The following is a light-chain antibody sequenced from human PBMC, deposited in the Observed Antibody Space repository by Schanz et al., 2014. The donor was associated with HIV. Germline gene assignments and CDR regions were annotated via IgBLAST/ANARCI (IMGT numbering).Light chain of an antibody. CDR2: DTS. J-gene: IGKJ1*01. CDR1: QSVGSN. Sequence: EIVMTQSPATLSVSPGEGATLSCRVSQSVGSNVAWYQQKPGRAPRLLIYDTSRRAIGIPARFSGSGSETDFTLTISGLQAEDVAVYFCQQYYTTPTFGQGTRVEIK. CDR3: QQYYTTPT. V-gene: IGKV3D-15*01.